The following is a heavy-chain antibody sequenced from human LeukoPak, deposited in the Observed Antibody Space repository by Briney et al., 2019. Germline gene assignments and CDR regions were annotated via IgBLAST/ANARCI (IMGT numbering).Heavy chain of an antibody. D-gene: IGHD6-6*01. CDR1: GYTFTSYG. V-gene: IGHV1-18*01. J-gene: IGHJ4*02. Sequence: ASVKVSCKASGYTFTSYGISWVRQAPGQGLEWMGWISAYNGNTNYAQRLQGRVTMTTDTSTSTAYMELRSLRSDDTAVYYCARDRRSSSASGPDYWGQGTLVTVSS. CDR3: ARDRRSSSASGPDY. CDR2: ISAYNGNT.